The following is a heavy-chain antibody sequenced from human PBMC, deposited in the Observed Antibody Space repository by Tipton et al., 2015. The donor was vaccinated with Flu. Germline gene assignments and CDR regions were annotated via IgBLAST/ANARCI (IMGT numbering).Heavy chain of an antibody. J-gene: IGHJ4*02. CDR1: EFTFNTYS. CDR2: ISFDGSNK. D-gene: IGHD5-18*01. V-gene: IGHV3-30*04. Sequence: RSLRLSCAGSEFTFNTYSMHWVRQAPGKGLEWVAVISFDGSNKYYADSVRGRFTMSRDNSKNTLYLQMNSLRVEDTAVYYCARDWGRYGYGYNLDHWGQGTLVTVSS. CDR3: ARDWGRYGYGYNLDH.